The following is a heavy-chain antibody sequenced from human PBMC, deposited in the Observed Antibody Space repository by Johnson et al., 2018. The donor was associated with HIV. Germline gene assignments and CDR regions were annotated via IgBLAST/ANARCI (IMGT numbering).Heavy chain of an antibody. D-gene: IGHD6-6*01. Sequence: QLVESGGGVVRPGGSLRLSCAASGFTFDDYAMHCVRQAPGKGLEWVSGISWNGGSIGYADSVKGRFTISRDNAKNSLYLQMNSLRAEDTALYYCAKDSEYSSSLGAFDIWGQGTMVTVSS. CDR1: GFTFDDYA. CDR2: ISWNGGSI. J-gene: IGHJ3*02. CDR3: AKDSEYSSSLGAFDI. V-gene: IGHV3-9*01.